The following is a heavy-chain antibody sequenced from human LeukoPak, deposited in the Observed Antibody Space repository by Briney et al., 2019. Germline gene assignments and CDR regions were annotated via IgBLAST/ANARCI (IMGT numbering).Heavy chain of an antibody. CDR2: VYHSGST. J-gene: IGHJ6*04. CDR3: ARLQFGGMDV. CDR1: GGSISSGGYS. V-gene: IGHV4-30-2*01. Sequence: SQTLSLTCAVCGGSISSGGYSWSWIRQPPGKGLEWIGYVYHSGSTYYNPSLKSRVTISVERSKNQFSLKLSSVTAAATAVYYCARLQFGGMDVWGKGTTVTVSS. D-gene: IGHD3-10*01.